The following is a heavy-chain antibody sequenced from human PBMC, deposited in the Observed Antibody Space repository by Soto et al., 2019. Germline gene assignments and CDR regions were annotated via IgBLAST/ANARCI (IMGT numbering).Heavy chain of an antibody. CDR3: AKDQTYLGTAVYDV. CDR1: EFRFSSYA. CDR2: ISSDGSQK. J-gene: IGHJ6*02. D-gene: IGHD2-21*02. Sequence: QAQLVESGGGVVQAGRSLRLSCAASEFRFSSYAMHWVRQTPGKGLEWVALISSDGSQKYYADSVMGRCIISRDNSLKTVYLRMDNVRDGDTAIYYCAKDQTYLGTAVYDVWGQGSTVTVSS. V-gene: IGHV3-30*18.